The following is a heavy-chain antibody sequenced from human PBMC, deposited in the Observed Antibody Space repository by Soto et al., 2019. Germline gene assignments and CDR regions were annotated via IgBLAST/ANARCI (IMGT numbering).Heavy chain of an antibody. CDR1: GFSLSTSGMC. D-gene: IGHD1-1*01. CDR2: IDWDDDK. Sequence: GSGPTLVNPTETLTLTCTFSGFSLSTSGMCVSWIRQPPGKALEWLARIDWDDDKYYSTSLKTRLTISKDTSKNQVVLTMTNMDPVDTATYYCARIRVATANYYYFDYWGQGTLVTSPQ. V-gene: IGHV2-70*11. J-gene: IGHJ4*02. CDR3: ARIRVATANYYYFDY.